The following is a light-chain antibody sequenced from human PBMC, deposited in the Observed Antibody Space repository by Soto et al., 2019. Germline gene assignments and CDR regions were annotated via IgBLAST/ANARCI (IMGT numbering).Light chain of an antibody. CDR3: SSNRSSSTLVI. J-gene: IGLJ2*01. CDR2: EVS. CDR1: SSDVGGYNY. V-gene: IGLV2-14*01. Sequence: QSALTQPASVSGSPGQSITISCTGTSSDVGGYNYVSWYQQYPGKAPKLMIYEVSNRPSGVSNRFSGSKSGNTASLTISGLQAEDEADYYCSSNRSSSTLVIFGEGTKLTVL.